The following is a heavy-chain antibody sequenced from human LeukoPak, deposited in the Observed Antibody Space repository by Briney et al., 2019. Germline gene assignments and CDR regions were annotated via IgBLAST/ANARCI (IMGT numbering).Heavy chain of an antibody. CDR2: ISYDGSNK. J-gene: IGHJ4*02. CDR1: GFTFSSYG. CDR3: ARDHY. Sequence: GGSLRLSCAASGFTFSSYGMHWVRQAPGKGLEWVAVISYDGSNKYYADSVKGRFTISRDNSKNTLYLQMNSLRAEDTAVYYCARDHYWGQGTLVTVSS. V-gene: IGHV3-30*12.